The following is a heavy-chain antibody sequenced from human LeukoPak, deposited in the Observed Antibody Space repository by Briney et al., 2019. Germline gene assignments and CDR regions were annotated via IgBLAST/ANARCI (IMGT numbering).Heavy chain of an antibody. CDR3: ARGVSITMVRGVIPYFDY. CDR1: GGSISNNY. J-gene: IGHJ4*02. V-gene: IGHV4-59*12. CDR2: IHSSGGA. D-gene: IGHD3-10*01. Sequence: PSETLSLTCTVSGGSISNNYWTWIRQPPGQGLEWIGYIHSSGGANYNPSLNSRVTMSVDTSKDRLSLRLSSVTAADTAVYYCARGVSITMVRGVIPYFDYWGQGTLVTVSS.